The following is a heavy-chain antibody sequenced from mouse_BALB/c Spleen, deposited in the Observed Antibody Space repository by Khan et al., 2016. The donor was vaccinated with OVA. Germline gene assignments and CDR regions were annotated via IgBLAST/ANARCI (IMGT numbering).Heavy chain of an antibody. CDR3: ARRDYAMDY. V-gene: IGHV1-54*01. J-gene: IGHJ4*01. Sequence: QVQLQQSGAELVRPGTSVKVSCKASGYAFTNYLIEWVKQRPGQGLEWIGVINPGSGGTNYNEKFKGKATLTADKSSSTAYMQLSSLTSDDSAVYFCARRDYAMDYWVQGTSVTVSS. CDR1: GYAFTNYL. CDR2: INPGSGGT.